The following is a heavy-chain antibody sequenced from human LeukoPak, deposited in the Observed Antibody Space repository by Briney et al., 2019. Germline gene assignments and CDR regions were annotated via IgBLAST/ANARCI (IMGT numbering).Heavy chain of an antibody. D-gene: IGHD3-10*01. Sequence: PGGSLRLSCAASGFTFSSYGMHWVRQAPGKGLEWIGSIYHSGSTYYNPSLKSRVTISVDTSKNQFSLKLSSVTAADTAVYYCARLYGSVDYWGQGTLVTVSS. CDR2: IYHSGST. V-gene: IGHV4-38-2*01. CDR1: GFTFSSYG. J-gene: IGHJ4*02. CDR3: ARLYGSVDY.